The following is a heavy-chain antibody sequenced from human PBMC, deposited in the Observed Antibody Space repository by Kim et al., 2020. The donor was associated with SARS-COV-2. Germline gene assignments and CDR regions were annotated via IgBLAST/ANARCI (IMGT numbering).Heavy chain of an antibody. CDR1: GGSISSSNW. J-gene: IGHJ4*02. V-gene: IGHV4-4*02. CDR2: IYHSGST. D-gene: IGHD6-13*01. CDR3: ARKAAAAGTGFGY. Sequence: SETLSLTCAVSGGSISSSNWWSWVRQPPGKGLEWSGEIYHSGSTNYNPSLKSRVTISVDKSKNQFSLKLSSVTAADTAVYYCARKAAAAGTGFGYWGQGTLVTVSS.